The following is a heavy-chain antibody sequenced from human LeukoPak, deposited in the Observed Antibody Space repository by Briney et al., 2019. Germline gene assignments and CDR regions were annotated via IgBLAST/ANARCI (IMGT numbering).Heavy chain of an antibody. CDR3: ARQTGSGLFILP. Sequence: SETLSLTCTVSGGSISSSPYYWGWIRQPPGKGLEWIGTIYYSGSTYYNPSLRSRATISLDTSNNQVSLKLNAVTAADTAVYYCARQTGSGLFILPGGQGTLVTVSS. D-gene: IGHD3/OR15-3a*01. CDR2: IYYSGST. CDR1: GGSISSSPYY. J-gene: IGHJ4*02. V-gene: IGHV4-39*07.